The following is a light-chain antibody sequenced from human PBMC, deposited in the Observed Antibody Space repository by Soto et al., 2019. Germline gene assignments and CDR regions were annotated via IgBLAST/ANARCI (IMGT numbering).Light chain of an antibody. Sequence: DIQMTQSPSTLSGSIGDRVTITCRASQSITTWLAWYQQKPGKAPKLLIYDASSLQNGAPSRFSGSGSGTELTLTISSLQPDDFATYYCQQYSNYPFTFGPGTKVDFK. J-gene: IGKJ3*01. CDR1: QSITTW. CDR2: DAS. V-gene: IGKV1-5*01. CDR3: QQYSNYPFT.